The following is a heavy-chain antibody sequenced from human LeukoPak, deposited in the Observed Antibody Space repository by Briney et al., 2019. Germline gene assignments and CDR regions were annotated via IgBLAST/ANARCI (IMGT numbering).Heavy chain of an antibody. J-gene: IGHJ4*02. CDR2: IRSKANSYAT. V-gene: IGHV3-73*01. D-gene: IGHD2-8*01. CDR1: GLTFSGSA. CDR3: TSLYCTNGVCYDY. Sequence: GGSLRLSCAASGLTFSGSAMHWVRQASGKGLEWVGRIRSKANSYATAYAASVKGRFTISRDDSKNTAYLQMNSLKTEDTAVYYCTSLYCTNGVCYDYWGQGTLVTVSS.